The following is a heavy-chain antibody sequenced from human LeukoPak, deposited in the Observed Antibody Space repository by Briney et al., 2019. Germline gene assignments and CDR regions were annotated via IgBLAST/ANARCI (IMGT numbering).Heavy chain of an antibody. CDR1: GYSFTSYW. CDR2: IYPGDSDT. V-gene: IGHV5-51*01. CDR3: ARRANYYYDSSGYLDY. D-gene: IGHD3-22*01. Sequence: GESLKISCKGSGYSFTSYWIGWVRQMPGKGLEWMGIIYPGDSDTRYSPSFQGQVTISADKSISTAYLQWSSLKASDTAMYYCARRANYYYDSSGYLDYWGQGTLVIVSS. J-gene: IGHJ4*02.